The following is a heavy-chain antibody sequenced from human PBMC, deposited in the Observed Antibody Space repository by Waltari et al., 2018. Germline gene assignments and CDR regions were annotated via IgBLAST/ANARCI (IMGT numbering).Heavy chain of an antibody. CDR3: ARMNRYWYFDL. V-gene: IGHV4-39*07. Sequence: QLQLQESGPGLVKPSATLSHTCSVSGASISSSTYYRGWIRPPPGKGLEWIGSIYYSGNTYYHPSLRSRVTISVDTSKNQFSLKLSSVTAADTAVYYCARMNRYWYFDLWGRGTLGTVSS. CDR1: GASISSSTYY. J-gene: IGHJ2*01. CDR2: IYYSGNT.